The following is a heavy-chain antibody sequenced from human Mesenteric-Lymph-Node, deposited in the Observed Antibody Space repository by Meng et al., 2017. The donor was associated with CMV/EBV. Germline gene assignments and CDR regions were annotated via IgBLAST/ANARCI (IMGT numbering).Heavy chain of an antibody. J-gene: IGHJ4*02. V-gene: IGHV3-30-3*01. CDR2: ISYDGSNK. D-gene: IGHD3-22*01. CDR3: AKDRGENYYDTGGPSDY. CDR1: GFTFSSYA. Sequence: GESLKISCAASGFTFSSYAMHWVRQAPGKGLEWVAVISYDGSNKYYADSVKGRFTISRDNSKNTLYLQMNSLRAEDTAVYYCAKDRGENYYDTGGPSDYWGQGTLVTVSS.